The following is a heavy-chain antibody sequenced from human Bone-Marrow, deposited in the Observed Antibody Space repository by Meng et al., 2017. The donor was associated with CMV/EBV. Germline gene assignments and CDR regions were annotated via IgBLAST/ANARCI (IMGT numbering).Heavy chain of an antibody. D-gene: IGHD1-1*01. Sequence: SSGFTFSTYWVHWVRQAPGKGLVWVSRIGPDRGSISYADSVKGRFTISRDNAKNTLYLQMNSLRAEDTAVYYCARVLAAWNDVLDYWGQGTMVTVSS. CDR1: GFTFSTYW. CDR3: ARVLAAWNDVLDY. V-gene: IGHV3-74*01. CDR2: IGPDRGSI. J-gene: IGHJ4*02.